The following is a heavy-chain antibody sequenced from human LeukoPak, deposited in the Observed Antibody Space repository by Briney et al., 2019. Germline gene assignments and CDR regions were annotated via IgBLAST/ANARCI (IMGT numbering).Heavy chain of an antibody. D-gene: IGHD1-26*01. Sequence: SETLSLTCTVSGYSISSGYYWGWIRQPPGKGLEWIGSFYYTGSTFYSPSLKSRVTISVDTSKNQFSLKLRSVTAADTAVFYCARRSGTYHAFDIWGQGTMVTVSS. CDR2: FYYTGST. J-gene: IGHJ3*02. V-gene: IGHV4-38-2*02. CDR3: ARRSGTYHAFDI. CDR1: GYSISSGYY.